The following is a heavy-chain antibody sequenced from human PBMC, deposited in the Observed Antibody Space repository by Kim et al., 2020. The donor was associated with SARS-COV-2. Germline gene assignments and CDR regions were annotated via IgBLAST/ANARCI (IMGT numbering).Heavy chain of an antibody. J-gene: IGHJ5*02. CDR1: GDSVSSETSS. CDR2: TYYRSKWYN. V-gene: IGHV6-1*01. CDR3: VRGVRHVGYHWLDP. D-gene: IGHD5-12*01. Sequence: SQTLSLTCAISGDSVSSETSSWNWIRQSPSRGLEWLGRTYYRSKWYNDYAVSVRSRISVDSDTSLNQVSLQLHSVTPDDTAVYFCVRGVRHVGYHWLDPW.